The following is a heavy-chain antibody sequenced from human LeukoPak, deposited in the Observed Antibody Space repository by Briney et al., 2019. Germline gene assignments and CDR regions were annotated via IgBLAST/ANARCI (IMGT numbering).Heavy chain of an antibody. V-gene: IGHV4-31*03. Sequence: SETLSLTCTVSGGSISSGGYYWSWIRQHPGKGLEWIGYIYYSGSTYYNPSLKSRVTISVDTSKNQFSLKLSSVTAADTAVYYCAGRYYDFWSGYSTHDAFDIWGQGTMVTVSS. D-gene: IGHD3-3*01. CDR3: AGRYYDFWSGYSTHDAFDI. CDR1: GGSISSGGYY. CDR2: IYYSGST. J-gene: IGHJ3*02.